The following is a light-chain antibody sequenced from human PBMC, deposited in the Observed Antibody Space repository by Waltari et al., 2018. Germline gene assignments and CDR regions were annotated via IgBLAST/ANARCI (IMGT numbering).Light chain of an antibody. Sequence: DSVMTQFPDSLAVSLGERATINCKSSQSVLYSNNRNYFAWYQQRPGQPPKLLISWASTRESGVPDRFSGSGSGTDFTLTISSLQAEDVAVYYCQQYYITPYTFGQGTKLEIK. V-gene: IGKV4-1*01. J-gene: IGKJ2*01. CDR3: QQYYITPYT. CDR2: WAS. CDR1: QSVLYSNNRNY.